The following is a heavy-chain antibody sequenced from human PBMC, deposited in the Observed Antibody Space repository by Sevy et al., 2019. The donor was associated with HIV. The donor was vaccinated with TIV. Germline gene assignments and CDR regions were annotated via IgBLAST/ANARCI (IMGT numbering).Heavy chain of an antibody. CDR3: ATTKYYYENSGYPFDD. CDR1: GYTLTKLS. V-gene: IGHV1-24*01. Sequence: AAVKVSCKVSGYTLTKLSMNWVRQAPGKGLERMGTFDPEDRETIYAQNFQGRVTMTEDTSTDIAYMELSRLRSEDTAVYYCATTKYYYENSGYPFDDWGQGTLVTVSS. CDR2: FDPEDRET. J-gene: IGHJ4*02. D-gene: IGHD3-22*01.